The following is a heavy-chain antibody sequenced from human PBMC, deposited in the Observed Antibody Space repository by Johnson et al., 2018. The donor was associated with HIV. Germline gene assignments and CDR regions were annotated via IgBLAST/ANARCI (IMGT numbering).Heavy chain of an antibody. CDR1: GFTFSSYG. CDR3: QGSGWSTDRYDGSDI. V-gene: IGHV3-30*03. Sequence: QVQLVESGGGVVQPGRSLRLSCAASGFTFSSYGMHWVRQAPGKGLEWVAIISYDGSNKYYADSVKGRFTISRDNSKNTLYLQMNSLRAEDTAVYYCQGSGWSTDRYDGSDIWGQGTMVTVSS. D-gene: IGHD6-19*01. J-gene: IGHJ3*02. CDR2: ISYDGSNK.